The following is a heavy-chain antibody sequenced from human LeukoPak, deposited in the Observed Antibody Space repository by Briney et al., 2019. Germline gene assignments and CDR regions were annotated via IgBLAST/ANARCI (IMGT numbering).Heavy chain of an antibody. CDR3: ARYYGSGRGYYGLDV. CDR2: IAYDGSNK. J-gene: IGHJ6*01. CDR1: GFTFSTYG. V-gene: IGHV3-30*03. Sequence: GGSLRLSCAASGFTFSTYGMHWVRQGPRKGQDRITLIAYDGSNKYYADSVKGRFTISRDNSKTTLYLQMNSLRAEDTAVYYCARYYGSGRGYYGLDVWGQGTTVTVFS. D-gene: IGHD3-10*01.